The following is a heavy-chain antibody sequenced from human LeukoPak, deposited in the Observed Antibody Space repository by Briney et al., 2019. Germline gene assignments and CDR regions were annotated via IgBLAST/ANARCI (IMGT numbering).Heavy chain of an antibody. Sequence: GGSLRLSCAASGFTFSSYEMNWVRQAPGKGLEWLSVISGGSGGSTYYADSVTGRFTVSRDNSKNKVDLQMNNLRAEDTAIYYCAKDHANTPVVTNWGQGILVSVSS. D-gene: IGHD2-21*02. CDR2: ISGGSGGST. J-gene: IGHJ4*02. V-gene: IGHV3-23*01. CDR1: GFTFSSYE. CDR3: AKDHANTPVVTN.